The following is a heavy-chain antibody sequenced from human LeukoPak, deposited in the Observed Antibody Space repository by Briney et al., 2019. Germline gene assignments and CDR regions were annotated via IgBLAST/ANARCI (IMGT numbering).Heavy chain of an antibody. V-gene: IGHV3-23*01. CDR2: ISGSGGST. D-gene: IGHD6-25*01. CDR1: GFTFSSYA. CDR3: AKDMAPHGYFGFDY. Sequence: HPGGSLRLSWAASGFTFSSYAMSWVSQAPGKGLEWVSGISGSGGSTYYADSVKGRFSISRDNSKNTLYLQINSLRAEGTALYYCAKDMAPHGYFGFDYWGQGTLVTVSS. J-gene: IGHJ4*02.